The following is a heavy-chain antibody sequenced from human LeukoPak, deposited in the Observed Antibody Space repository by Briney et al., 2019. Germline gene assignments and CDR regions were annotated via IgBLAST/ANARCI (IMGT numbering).Heavy chain of an antibody. CDR2: IIPIFVTA. V-gene: IGHV1-69*05. Sequence: SVKVSCKASGGTFSSYAISWVRQAPGQGLEWMGGIIPIFVTANYAQKFQGRVTMTRDMSTSTVYMELSSLRSEDTAVYYCARERITMVRGVDYWGQGTLVTVSS. J-gene: IGHJ4*02. CDR1: GGTFSSYA. CDR3: ARERITMVRGVDY. D-gene: IGHD3-10*01.